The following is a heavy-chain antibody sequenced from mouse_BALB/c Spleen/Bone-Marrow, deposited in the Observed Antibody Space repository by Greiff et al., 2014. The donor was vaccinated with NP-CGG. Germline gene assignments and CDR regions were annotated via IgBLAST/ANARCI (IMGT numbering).Heavy chain of an antibody. Sequence: DVKLQESGGGLVKPGGSLKLSCEASGFTFSDYYMYWVRQTPEKRLEWVATISAGGSYTYYTDSVKGRFTITRDNVKNNLYLQMSSLKSEDTAMYYCARGPHDDEIDYWGQGTSVTVSS. CDR2: ISAGGSYT. CDR3: ARGPHDDEIDY. J-gene: IGHJ4*01. V-gene: IGHV5-4*02. D-gene: IGHD2-3*01. CDR1: GFTFSDYY.